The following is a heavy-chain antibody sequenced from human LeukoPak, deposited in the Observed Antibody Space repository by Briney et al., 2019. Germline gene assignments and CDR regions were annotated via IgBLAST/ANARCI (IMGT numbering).Heavy chain of an antibody. Sequence: PETLSLTCTVSGGSISSYYWSWIRQPPGKGLEWIGYIYYSGSTNYNPSLKSRVTISVDTSKNQFSLKLSSVTAADTAVYYCARHLAILSGFDYWGQGTLVTVSS. CDR1: GGSISSYY. CDR3: ARHLAILSGFDY. D-gene: IGHD2/OR15-2a*01. V-gene: IGHV4-59*08. J-gene: IGHJ4*02. CDR2: IYYSGST.